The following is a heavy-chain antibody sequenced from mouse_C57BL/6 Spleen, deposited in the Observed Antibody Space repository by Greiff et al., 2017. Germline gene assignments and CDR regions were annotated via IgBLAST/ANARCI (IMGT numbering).Heavy chain of an antibody. CDR2: INPNNGGT. D-gene: IGHD2-3*01. CDR1: GYTFTDYN. J-gene: IGHJ3*01. CDR3: ARDGYYVGFAY. V-gene: IGHV1-22*01. Sequence: EVQLVESGPELVKPGASVKMSCKASGYTFTDYNMHWVKQSHGKSLEWIGYINPNNGGTSSNQKFKGKATLTVNKSSSTAYMELRSLTSEDSAVYYCARDGYYVGFAYWGQGTLVTVSA.